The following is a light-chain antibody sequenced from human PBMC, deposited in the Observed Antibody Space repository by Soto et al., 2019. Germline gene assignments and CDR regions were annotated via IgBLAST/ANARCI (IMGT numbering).Light chain of an antibody. Sequence: DIQVTQSPSSVSASVGDRVTITCRTSQDVSSWLAWYQQKPGKAPELLIYSASTLQTGVPSRFSGSGSGTDFTLTISSLQPEDFATYYCQPANGFPLTFGGGTKVDIK. CDR1: QDVSSW. J-gene: IGKJ4*01. CDR2: SAS. V-gene: IGKV1-12*01. CDR3: QPANGFPLT.